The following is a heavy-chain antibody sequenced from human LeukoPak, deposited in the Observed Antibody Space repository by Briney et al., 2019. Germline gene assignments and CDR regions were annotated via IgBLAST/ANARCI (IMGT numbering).Heavy chain of an antibody. Sequence: QSGGSLGLSCAASGFTFNNYDMSWVRQAPGKGPEWLSAISGSGGSTTDADSVKGRFTTSRDNSKSTLYLQMNSLRAEDTAIYYCAKIFHTDGYYLGEHLFDAWGQGTLVTVSS. J-gene: IGHJ5*02. CDR1: GFTFNNYD. CDR2: ISGSGGST. D-gene: IGHD3-22*01. CDR3: AKIFHTDGYYLGEHLFDA. V-gene: IGHV3-23*01.